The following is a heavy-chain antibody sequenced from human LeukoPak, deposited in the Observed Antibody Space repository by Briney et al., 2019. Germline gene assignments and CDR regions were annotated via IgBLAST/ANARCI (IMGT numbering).Heavy chain of an antibody. CDR3: AKGQPAMAGQSYDY. D-gene: IGHD2-2*01. CDR1: GFTFSRYA. V-gene: IGHV3-23*01. Sequence: GGSLRLSCAASGFTFSRYAMSWVRQAPGKGLGGVSAISGSGGSTYYADSVKGRFTISRDNSKNTLYLQMNSLRAEDTAVYYCAKGQPAMAGQSYDYWGQGTLVTVSS. CDR2: ISGSGGST. J-gene: IGHJ4*02.